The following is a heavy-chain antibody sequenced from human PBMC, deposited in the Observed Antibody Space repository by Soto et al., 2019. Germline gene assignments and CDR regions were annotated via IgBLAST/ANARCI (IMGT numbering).Heavy chain of an antibody. CDR3: ASTQRSNDYSNFHYYGMDV. D-gene: IGHD4-4*01. J-gene: IGHJ6*02. V-gene: IGHV1-69*01. CDR1: GGTFSSYA. CDR2: IIPIFGTA. Sequence: QVQLVQSGAELKKPGSSVKVSCKASGGTFSSYAISWVRQAPGQGLEWMGGIIPIFGTANYAQKFQGRVTITADESTSTDYMELSSLRPEDTAVYYCASTQRSNDYSNFHYYGMDVWGQGTTVTVSS.